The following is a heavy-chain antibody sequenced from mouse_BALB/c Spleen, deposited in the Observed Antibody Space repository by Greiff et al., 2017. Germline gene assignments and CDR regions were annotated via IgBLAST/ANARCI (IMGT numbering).Heavy chain of an antibody. J-gene: IGHJ3*01. D-gene: IGHD2-1*01. Sequence: EVHLVESGGDLVKPGGSLKLSCAASGFTFSSYGMSWVRQTPDKRLEWVATISSGGSYTYYPDSVKGRFTISRDNAKNTLYLQMSSLKSEDTAMYYCARQGGNPWFAYWGQGTLVTVSA. V-gene: IGHV5-6*01. CDR3: ARQGGNPWFAY. CDR2: ISSGGSYT. CDR1: GFTFSSYG.